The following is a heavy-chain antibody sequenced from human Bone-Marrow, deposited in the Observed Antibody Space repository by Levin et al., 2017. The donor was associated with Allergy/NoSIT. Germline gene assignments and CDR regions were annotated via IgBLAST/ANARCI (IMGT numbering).Heavy chain of an antibody. CDR2: IKTQREGMTT. V-gene: IGHV3-15*01. CDR3: TTRVVTTNDY. CDR1: GFTFTNAW. J-gene: IGHJ4*02. Sequence: ETLSLTCAASGFTFTNAWMNWVRQAPGGGLEWVGRIKTQREGMTTEYAALAKGRFTISRDDSRNTVYLHLNSLQSEDTAIYYCTTRVVTTNDYWGQGTLVTVSS. D-gene: IGHD2-21*02.